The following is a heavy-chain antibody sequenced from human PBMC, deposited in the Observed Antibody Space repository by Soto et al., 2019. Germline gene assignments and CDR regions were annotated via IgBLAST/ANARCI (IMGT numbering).Heavy chain of an antibody. V-gene: IGHV3-30*18. J-gene: IGHJ6*02. D-gene: IGHD6-19*01. Sequence: GGSLRLSCAASGFTFSSYGMHWVRQAPGKGLEWVAVISYDGSNKYYADSVKGRFTISRDNSKNTLYLQMNSLRAEDTAVYYCAKDPGIAVAGYYYGMDVWGQGTTVTVSS. CDR2: ISYDGSNK. CDR1: GFTFSSYG. CDR3: AKDPGIAVAGYYYGMDV.